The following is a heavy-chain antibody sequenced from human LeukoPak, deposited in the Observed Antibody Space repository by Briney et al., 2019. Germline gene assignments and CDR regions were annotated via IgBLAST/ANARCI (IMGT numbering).Heavy chain of an antibody. V-gene: IGHV3-49*04. D-gene: IGHD6-19*01. CDR1: GFTFGDYA. Sequence: PGRSLRLSCTASGFTFGDYAMSWVRQAPGRGLEWVGFIRSKAYGGTTEYAASVKGRFTISRDDSKSIAYLQMNSLKTEDTAVYYCTRSSGWQSWYFDLWGRGTLVTVSS. J-gene: IGHJ2*01. CDR3: TRSSGWQSWYFDL. CDR2: IRSKAYGGTT.